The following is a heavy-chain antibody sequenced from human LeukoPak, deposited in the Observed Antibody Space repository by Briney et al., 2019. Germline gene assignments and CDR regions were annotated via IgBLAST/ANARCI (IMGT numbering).Heavy chain of an antibody. CDR2: IYYSGST. CDR1: SGSISTYY. Sequence: SEALSLTCTVSSGSISTYYWSWIRQPPGKGLDWIGYIYYSGSTTYNPSLKSRVTISIDTSKNQFSLKLNSVTAADTAVYYCARYDSSGYYGYWGQGTLVTVSS. CDR3: ARYDSSGYYGY. V-gene: IGHV4-59*01. D-gene: IGHD3-22*01. J-gene: IGHJ4*02.